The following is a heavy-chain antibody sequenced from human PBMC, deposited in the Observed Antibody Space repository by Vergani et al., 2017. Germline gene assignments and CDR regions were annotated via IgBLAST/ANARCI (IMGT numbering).Heavy chain of an antibody. CDR3: AKEYGGSYSCFDY. V-gene: IGHV3-23*01. J-gene: IGHJ4*02. Sequence: EVQLLESGGGLVQPGGSLRLSCAASGFPFSSYAMSCVRQAPGKGLECVSAISGRGGSTYYADDVKGRFTISRDNSKNTLYLQMNSLRAEDTAVYYCAKEYGGSYSCFDYWGQGTLVTVSS. CDR1: GFPFSSYA. D-gene: IGHD1-26*01. CDR2: ISGRGGST.